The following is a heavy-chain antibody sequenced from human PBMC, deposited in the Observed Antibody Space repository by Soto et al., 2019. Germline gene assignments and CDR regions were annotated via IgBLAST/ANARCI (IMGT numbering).Heavy chain of an antibody. D-gene: IGHD1-20*01. J-gene: IGHJ1*01. CDR2: MNPNSGNT. CDR3: ACVNSAAGYFRH. V-gene: IGHV1-8*01. Sequence: GASVKVSCKASGYTFTSYDINWVRQATGQGLEWMGWMNPNSGNTGYAQKFQGRVTMTRNTSISTAYMELSSLRSEDTAVYYCACVNSAAGYFRHWGQGTLVTVSS. CDR1: GYTFTSYD.